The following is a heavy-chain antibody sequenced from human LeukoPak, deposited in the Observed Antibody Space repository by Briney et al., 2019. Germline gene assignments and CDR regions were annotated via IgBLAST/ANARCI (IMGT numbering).Heavy chain of an antibody. CDR3: ARDAGGENYDFWSGYYGKYYYYYYMDV. Sequence: GGSLRLSCAASGFTFSSYSMNWVRQAPGKGLEWVSSISSSSSYIYYADSVKGRFTISRDNAKNSLYLQVNSLRAEDTAVYYCARDAGGENYDFWSGYYGKYYYYYYMDVWGKGTTVTVSS. D-gene: IGHD3-3*01. CDR1: GFTFSSYS. J-gene: IGHJ6*03. CDR2: ISSSSSYI. V-gene: IGHV3-21*01.